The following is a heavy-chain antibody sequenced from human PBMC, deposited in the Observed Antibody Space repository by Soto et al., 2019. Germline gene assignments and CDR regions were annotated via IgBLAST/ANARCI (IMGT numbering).Heavy chain of an antibody. V-gene: IGHV4-61*08. D-gene: IGHD3-3*01. CDR3: ARDIGTYYDFWSGYYGHGPRTRSYYYGMDV. CDR2: IYYSGST. CDR1: GGSISSGGYY. Sequence: SETLSLTCTVSGGSISSGGYYWSWIRQHPGKGLEWIGYIYYSGSTNYNPSLKSRVTISVDTSKNQFSLKLSSVTAADTAVYYCARDIGTYYDFWSGYYGHGPRTRSYYYGMDVWGQGTTVTVSS. J-gene: IGHJ6*02.